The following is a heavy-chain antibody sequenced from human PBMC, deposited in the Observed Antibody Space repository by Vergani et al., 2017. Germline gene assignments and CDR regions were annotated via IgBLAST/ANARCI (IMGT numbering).Heavy chain of an antibody. D-gene: IGHD3-22*01. V-gene: IGHV3-48*03. J-gene: IGHJ1*01. CDR1: GFTFSSYE. CDR3: ARANYYDSSGYYYALEYFQH. Sequence: EVQLVESGGGLVQPGGSLRLSCAASGFTFSSYEMNWVRQAPGKGLEWVSYISSSGSYIYYADSVKGRFTISRDNAKNSLYLQMNSLRAEDTAVYYCARANYYDSSGYYYALEYFQHWGQGTLVTVSS. CDR2: ISSSGSYI.